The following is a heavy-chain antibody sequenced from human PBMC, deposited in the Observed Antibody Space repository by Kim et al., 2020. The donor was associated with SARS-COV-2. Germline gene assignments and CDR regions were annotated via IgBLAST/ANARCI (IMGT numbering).Heavy chain of an antibody. J-gene: IGHJ4*02. CDR3: ARDAGGYGHFDY. D-gene: IGHD5-12*01. Sequence: NYDKEFQGRGTMTRDTSISTAYMELSRLRSDDTAVYYCARDAGGYGHFDYWGQGTLVTVSS. V-gene: IGHV1-2*02.